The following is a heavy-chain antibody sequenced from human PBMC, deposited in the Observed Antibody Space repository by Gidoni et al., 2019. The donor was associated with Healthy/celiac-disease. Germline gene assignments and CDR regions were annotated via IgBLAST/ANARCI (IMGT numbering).Heavy chain of an antibody. CDR3: ARSSWYQEAFDI. V-gene: IGHV3-30-3*01. CDR1: GVTFSSYA. J-gene: IGHJ3*02. D-gene: IGHD6-13*01. Sequence: QVQLVESGGGVVQPGRSLRLSCAASGVTFSSYAMHWVRQAPGKGLEWVAVISYDGSNKYYADSVKGRFTISRDNSKNTLYLQMNSLRAEDTAVYYCARSSWYQEAFDIWGQGTMVTVSS. CDR2: ISYDGSNK.